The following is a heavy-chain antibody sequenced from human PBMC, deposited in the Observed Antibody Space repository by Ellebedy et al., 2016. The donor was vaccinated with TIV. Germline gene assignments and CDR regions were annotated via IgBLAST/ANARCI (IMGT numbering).Heavy chain of an antibody. D-gene: IGHD3-10*01. Sequence: SVKVSXXASGGTFSSYAISWVRQAPGQGLEWMGGIIPIFGTANYAQKLQGRVTMTTDTSTSIAYMELRSLRSDDTAVYYCARDGEHITMVRGVMYYYGMDVWGQGTTVTVSS. CDR1: GGTFSSYA. CDR3: ARDGEHITMVRGVMYYYGMDV. CDR2: IIPIFGTA. J-gene: IGHJ6*02. V-gene: IGHV1-69*05.